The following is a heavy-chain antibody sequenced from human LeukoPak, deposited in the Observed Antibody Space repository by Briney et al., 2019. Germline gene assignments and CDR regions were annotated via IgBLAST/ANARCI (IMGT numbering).Heavy chain of an antibody. D-gene: IGHD4-17*01. CDR1: GFSFEDYA. CDR2: VSWNSGNV. J-gene: IGHJ4*02. CDR3: AKAVYGDFQSTVDY. V-gene: IGHV3-9*01. Sequence: GGSLRLSCAASGFSFEDYAMHWVRQPPGKGLEWVSGVSWNSGNVGYADSVKGRFTIPRDNAKNFLYLQMSSLRAEDTALYYCAKAVYGDFQSTVDYWGRGTLVTVSS.